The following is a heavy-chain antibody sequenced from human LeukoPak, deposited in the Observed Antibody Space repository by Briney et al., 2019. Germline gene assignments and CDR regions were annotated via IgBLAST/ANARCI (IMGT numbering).Heavy chain of an antibody. CDR2: ISYEGSIK. D-gene: IGHD2-2*01. V-gene: IGHV3-30*18. J-gene: IGHJ6*02. CDR3: AKCQGRVCSSTPHGMDV. Sequence: PGGSLRLSCAASGDTFSSHGMHWVRQAPGKGLEWVAVISYEGSIKYYADSVKGRFTISRDNSKNTLYLQMNSLRAEDTAVYYCAKCQGRVCSSTPHGMDVWGRGTTVTVSS. CDR1: GDTFSSHG.